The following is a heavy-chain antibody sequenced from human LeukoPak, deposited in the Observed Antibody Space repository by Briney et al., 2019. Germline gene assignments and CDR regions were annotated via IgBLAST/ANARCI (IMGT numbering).Heavy chain of an antibody. J-gene: IGHJ4*02. CDR3: AKGRVMATIFPLDY. Sequence: GGSLRLSCAASGFTFSSYAMSWVRQAPGKGLEWVSAISGSGGSTYYADSVKGRFTISRDNSKNTLYLQMSSLRAEDTAVYYCAKGRVMATIFPLDYWGQGTLVTVSS. CDR1: GFTFSSYA. CDR2: ISGSGGST. V-gene: IGHV3-23*01. D-gene: IGHD5-12*01.